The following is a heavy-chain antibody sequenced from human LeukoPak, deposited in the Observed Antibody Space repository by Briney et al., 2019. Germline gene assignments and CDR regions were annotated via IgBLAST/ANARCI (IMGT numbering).Heavy chain of an antibody. D-gene: IGHD2-2*01. V-gene: IGHV1-8*03. J-gene: IGHJ5*02. CDR1: GYTFTSYD. Sequence: GASVKVSCKASGYTFTSYDINWVRQAPGQGLEWMGWMNPNSGNTGYAQKFQGRVTITRNTSISTAYMELSSLRSEDTAVYYCARAVGYCSSTSCMEWFDPWGQGTLVTVSS. CDR3: ARAVGYCSSTSCMEWFDP. CDR2: MNPNSGNT.